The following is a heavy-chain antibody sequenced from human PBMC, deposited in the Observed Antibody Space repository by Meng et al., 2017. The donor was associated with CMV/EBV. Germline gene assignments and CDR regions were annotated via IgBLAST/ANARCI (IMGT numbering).Heavy chain of an antibody. Sequence: SETLSLTCTVSGGSISSSSYYWGWIRQPPGKGLEWIGSIYYSGSTYYNPSLKSPVTISVDTSKNQFSLKLSSVTAADTAVYYCASYNWNDGDYAFDIWGQGTMVTVSS. J-gene: IGHJ3*02. D-gene: IGHD1-20*01. V-gene: IGHV4-39*07. CDR2: IYYSGST. CDR1: GGSISSSSYY. CDR3: ASYNWNDGDYAFDI.